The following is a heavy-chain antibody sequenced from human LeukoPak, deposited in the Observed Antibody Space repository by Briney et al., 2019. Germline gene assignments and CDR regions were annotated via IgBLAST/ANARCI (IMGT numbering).Heavy chain of an antibody. V-gene: IGHV3-48*01. CDR1: GFTYSSYS. CDR3: ARPDYGGNSGEYYYYGMDV. CDR2: ISSSSSTI. D-gene: IGHD4-23*01. Sequence: GGSLRLSCAVSGFTYSSYSMNWVRQAPGKGPEWVSYISSSSSTIYFADSVKGRFTISRDNAKNSLFLQMNSLRAEDTAVYYCARPDYGGNSGEYYYYGMDVWGQGTTVTVSS. J-gene: IGHJ6*02.